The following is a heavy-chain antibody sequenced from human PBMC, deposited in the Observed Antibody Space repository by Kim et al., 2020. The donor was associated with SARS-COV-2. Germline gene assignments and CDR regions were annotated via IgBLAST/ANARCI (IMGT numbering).Heavy chain of an antibody. J-gene: IGHJ6*02. CDR2: ISSSSSTI. CDR3: ARDRGGNDIYYYYGMDV. V-gene: IGHV3-48*02. Sequence: GGSLRLSCAASGFTFSSYSMNWVRQAPGKGLEWVSYISSSSSTIYYADSVKGRFTISRDNAKNSLYLQMNSLRDEDTAVYYCARDRGGNDIYYYYGMDVWGQGTTVTVSS. D-gene: IGHD2-15*01. CDR1: GFTFSSYS.